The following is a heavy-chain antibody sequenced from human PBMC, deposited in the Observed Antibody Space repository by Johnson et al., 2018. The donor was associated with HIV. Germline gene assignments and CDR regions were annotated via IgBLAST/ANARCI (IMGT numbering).Heavy chain of an antibody. D-gene: IGHD3-22*01. CDR2: INWNGGNT. CDR3: ARDLKSYYDSSGYCDAFDI. J-gene: IGHJ3*02. CDR1: GFTFDDYG. Sequence: VQLVESGGGVVRPGGSLRLSCAASGFTFDDYGMSWVRQAPGKGLAWVSGINWNGGNTGYAASVKGRFTISRDNAKNSLYLQMNSLRAEDTALYYGARDLKSYYDSSGYCDAFDIWGQGTMVTVSS. V-gene: IGHV3-20*04.